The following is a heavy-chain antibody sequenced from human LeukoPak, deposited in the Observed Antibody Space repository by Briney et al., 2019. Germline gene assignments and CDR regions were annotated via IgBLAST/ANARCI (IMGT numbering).Heavy chain of an antibody. CDR3: AKDPIVGATTFDY. CDR1: GFSFSDYV. J-gene: IGHJ4*02. Sequence: GGSLRLSCAASGFSFSDYVMSWVRQAPGKGLQWVSSISGNGRSTYYADSVKGRFTMSRDNSKDTLYLQMNSLRAEDTAVYYCAKDPIVGATTFDYWGQGTLVTVSS. CDR2: ISGNGRST. D-gene: IGHD1-26*01. V-gene: IGHV3-23*01.